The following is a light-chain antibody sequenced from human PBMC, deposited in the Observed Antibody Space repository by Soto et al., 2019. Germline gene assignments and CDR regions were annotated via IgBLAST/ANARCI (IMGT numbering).Light chain of an antibody. V-gene: IGKV3-20*01. Sequence: IVLTQSPGTLSLSPGERATLSCRASQSVSSSYLAWYQQKPGQAPRLLIYGASSRATGIPDRFSGSGSGTDFTLTIRRLEPEDFAVYYCQQYGSSPITFGPGTKVDIK. J-gene: IGKJ3*01. CDR1: QSVSSSY. CDR2: GAS. CDR3: QQYGSSPIT.